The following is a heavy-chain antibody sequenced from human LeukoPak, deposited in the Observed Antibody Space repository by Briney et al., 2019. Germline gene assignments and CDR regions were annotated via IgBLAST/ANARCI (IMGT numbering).Heavy chain of an antibody. CDR2: INPNSGET. V-gene: IGHV1-2*02. CDR3: ARDRDYSNTERGFDY. D-gene: IGHD4-11*01. J-gene: IGHJ4*02. Sequence: GASVKVSCKTSGYTFTDYYIHWLRQAPGQGLEWMGWINPNSGETNSAQKFQGRVTMTGDTSISTAYMELRRVTSDDTAVYYCARDRDYSNTERGFDYWGQGTLVTVSS. CDR1: GYTFTDYY.